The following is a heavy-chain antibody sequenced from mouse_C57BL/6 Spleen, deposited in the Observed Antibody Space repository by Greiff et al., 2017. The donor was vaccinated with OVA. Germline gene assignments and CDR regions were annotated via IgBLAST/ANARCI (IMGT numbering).Heavy chain of an antibody. Sequence: VQLVESGAELVRPGASVKLSCKASGYTFTDYYINWVKQRPGQGLEWIARIYPGSGNTYYNEKFKGKATLTAEKSSSTAYMQLSSLTSEDSAVYFCARENLLSSMDDWGKGTSVTVAS. J-gene: IGHJ4*01. CDR2: IYPGSGNT. V-gene: IGHV1-76*01. CDR3: ARENLLSSMDD. D-gene: IGHD2-1*01. CDR1: GYTFTDYY.